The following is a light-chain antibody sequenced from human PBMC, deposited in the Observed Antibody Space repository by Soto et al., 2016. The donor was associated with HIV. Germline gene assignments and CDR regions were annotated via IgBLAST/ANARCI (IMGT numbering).Light chain of an antibody. CDR3: QVWDSPSNHWV. J-gene: IGLJ3*02. CDR2: DDS. Sequence: SYELTQAPSMSVAPGKTARITCGGNNIGSQSVQWYQQRPGQAPVLVVYDDSDRPSGIPERFSGSNFWVYGHPDHQQGQAGDEGDYYCQVWDSPSNHWVFGGGTKLTVL. CDR1: NIGSQS. V-gene: IGLV3-21*03.